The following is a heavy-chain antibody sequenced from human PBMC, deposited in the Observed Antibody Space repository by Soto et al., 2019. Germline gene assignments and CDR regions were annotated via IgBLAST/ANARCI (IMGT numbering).Heavy chain of an antibody. CDR2: LYPCDSHC. J-gene: IGHJ6*02. V-gene: IGHV5-51*01. CDR3: ARHASITICAVVITDYYYGMDV. CDR1: GCSFTTYS. D-gene: IGHD3-3*01. Sequence: GECPKRAREGSGCSFTTYSIGLVLRVSGQGLEWMWILYPCDSHCTYRTSFQCQVTISADKSIITAYLQWSTLKASDTAMYYCARHASITICAVVITDYYYGMDVWGQGTTVTVSS.